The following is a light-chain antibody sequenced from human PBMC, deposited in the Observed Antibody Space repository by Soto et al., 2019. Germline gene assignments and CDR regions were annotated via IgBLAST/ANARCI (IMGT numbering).Light chain of an antibody. CDR2: DVS. CDR3: KSFTTTNTYV. J-gene: IGLJ1*01. Sequence: QSVLTQPTSVSGSPGQSITISCTGASSDVGGFDHVSWYQQHPGKVPRLLIYDVSSRPSGVSDRFSGSKSGNTASLTISGLQAEDVADYYCKSFTTTNTYVFGTGTKVTVL. V-gene: IGLV2-14*03. CDR1: SSDVGGFDH.